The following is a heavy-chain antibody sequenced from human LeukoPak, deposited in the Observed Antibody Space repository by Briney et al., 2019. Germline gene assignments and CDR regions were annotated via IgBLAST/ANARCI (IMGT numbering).Heavy chain of an antibody. J-gene: IGHJ4*02. CDR2: IKEDESAK. CDR1: GFTFRSYW. D-gene: IGHD1-26*01. V-gene: IGHV3-7*01. CDR3: ARDVGGSLDY. Sequence: PGGSLRLSCAASGFTFRSYWMAWVRQAPGKGLEWVANIKEDESAKHQADSVKGRFTISRDNAQNSVYLQMSSLRGEDTAFYYCARDVGGSLDYWGKGTLVTVSP.